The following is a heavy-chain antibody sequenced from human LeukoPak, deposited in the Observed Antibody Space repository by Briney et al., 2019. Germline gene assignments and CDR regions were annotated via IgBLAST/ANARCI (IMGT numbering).Heavy chain of an antibody. Sequence: GESLKISCKGSGYSFSNYWIGWVRQMPGKGLEWMGIIYPGDSDTRYSPSFQGQVTISADKSISTAYLQWSSPKASDTAMYHCASPYYYGSGSYYHAFDIWGQGTMVTVSS. CDR1: GYSFSNYW. J-gene: IGHJ3*02. CDR3: ASPYYYGSGSYYHAFDI. D-gene: IGHD3-10*01. CDR2: IYPGDSDT. V-gene: IGHV5-51*01.